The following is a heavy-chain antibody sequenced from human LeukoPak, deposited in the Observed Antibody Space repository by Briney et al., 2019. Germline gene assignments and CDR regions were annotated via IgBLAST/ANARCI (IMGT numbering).Heavy chain of an antibody. D-gene: IGHD1-7*01. CDR2: IIPIFGTA. V-gene: IGHV1-18*01. Sequence: ASVKVSCKTSGYTFTSYGISWVRQAPGQGLEWMGGIIPIFGTANYAQKLQGRVTMTTDTSTSTAYMELRSLRSDDTAVYYCARDLELGPLNYWGQGTLVTVSS. CDR1: GYTFTSYG. CDR3: ARDLELGPLNY. J-gene: IGHJ4*02.